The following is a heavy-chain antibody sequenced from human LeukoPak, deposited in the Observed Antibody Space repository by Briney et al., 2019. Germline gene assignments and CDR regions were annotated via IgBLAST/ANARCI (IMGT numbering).Heavy chain of an antibody. CDR2: IYYSGTT. CDR3: ARDYGGYGDYAYFDY. D-gene: IGHD4-17*01. V-gene: IGHV4-39*02. J-gene: IGHJ4*02. Sequence: KTSETLSLTCTVSGGFVSSSSYYWGWIRQPPGKGLEWIGSIYYSGTTYYIPSLKSRITISVDTSKNQFSLKLNSVTAADTAVYYCARDYGGYGDYAYFDYWGQGTLVTVSS. CDR1: GGFVSSSSYY.